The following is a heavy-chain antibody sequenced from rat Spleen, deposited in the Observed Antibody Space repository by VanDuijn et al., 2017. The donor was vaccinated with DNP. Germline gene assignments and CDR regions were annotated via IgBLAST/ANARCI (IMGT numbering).Heavy chain of an antibody. J-gene: IGHJ2*01. V-gene: IGHV5-25*01. CDR3: ARPPYNNRGFDY. D-gene: IGHD1-10*01. Sequence: EVQLVASGGGLVQPGRSMKLSCAASGFTFSNYYMAWVRQAPTKGLEWVASISTGCGHTYYRDSVKGRFTISRDNVKSTRYLQMASLRSEYTATYYCARPPYNNRGFDYWGQGVMVTVSS. CDR2: ISTGCGHT. CDR1: GFTFSNYY.